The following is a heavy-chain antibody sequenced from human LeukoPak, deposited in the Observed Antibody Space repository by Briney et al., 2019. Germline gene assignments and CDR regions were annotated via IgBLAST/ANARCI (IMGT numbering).Heavy chain of an antibody. D-gene: IGHD5-24*01. CDR3: ARARRDGYNYVLYYYYMDV. CDR1: GYTFTSYG. Sequence: ASVKVSCKASGYTFTSYGISWVRQAPGQGLEWMGWISAYNGNTNYAQKLQGRVTMTTDTSTSTAYMELRSLRSDDTAVYYCARARRDGYNYVLYYYYMDVWGKGTTVTVSS. CDR2: ISAYNGNT. J-gene: IGHJ6*03. V-gene: IGHV1-18*01.